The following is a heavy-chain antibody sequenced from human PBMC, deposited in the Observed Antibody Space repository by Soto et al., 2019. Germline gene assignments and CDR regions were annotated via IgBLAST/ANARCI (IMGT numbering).Heavy chain of an antibody. V-gene: IGHV3-48*04. CDR2: ISSSSSTI. D-gene: IGHD3-16*01. Sequence: WGSLRLSCAASGFTFSSYSMNWVRQAPGKGLEWVSYISSSSSTIYYADSVKGRFTISRDNAKNSLYLQMNSLRAEDTAVYYCARDRIIFNAFDIWGQGTMVTVSS. J-gene: IGHJ3*02. CDR1: GFTFSSYS. CDR3: ARDRIIFNAFDI.